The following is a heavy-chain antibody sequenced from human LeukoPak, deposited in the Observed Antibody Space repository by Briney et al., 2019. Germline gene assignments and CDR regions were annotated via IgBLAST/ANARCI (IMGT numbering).Heavy chain of an antibody. CDR3: AKGSYYDSSGSFYFDY. CDR1: GFTFSSYA. D-gene: IGHD3-22*01. CDR2: ISGIGGTT. J-gene: IGHJ4*02. V-gene: IGHV3-23*01. Sequence: GGSLRLSCAASGFTFSSYAMSWVRQAPGKGLEWVSVISGIGGTTYFADSVKGRFTISRDNSKNTLYVQVNSLGTEDTAAYYCAKGSYYDSSGSFYFDYWGQGTLVTVSS.